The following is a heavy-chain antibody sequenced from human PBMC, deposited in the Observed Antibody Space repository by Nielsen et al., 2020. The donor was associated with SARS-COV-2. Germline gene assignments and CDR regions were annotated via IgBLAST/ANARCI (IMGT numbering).Heavy chain of an antibody. Sequence: GGSLRLSCAATGFIFSDYYMTWIRQAPGKGLEWVSRITWNGDTTGYADSVKGRFTISRDNARNSLFLQMNSLRAEDTAIYYCARDRDVDYLDSWGQGTLVTVSS. CDR1: GFIFSDYY. J-gene: IGHJ1*01. CDR3: ARDRDVDYLDS. CDR2: ITWNGDTT. V-gene: IGHV3-20*04. D-gene: IGHD3-9*01.